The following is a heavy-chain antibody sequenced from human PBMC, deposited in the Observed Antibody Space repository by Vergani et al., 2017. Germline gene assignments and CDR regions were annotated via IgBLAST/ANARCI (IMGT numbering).Heavy chain of an antibody. Sequence: QGQLAQSGAEVKKPGSSVKVSCKASGGTFSSNSISWVRQAPGQGLEWMGRIIPIFGTTSYAQKFQGRVTLLADESTSTAYMELSSLRSEDTAVYYCARSSGYYSSYFDFWGQGTLVTVSS. V-gene: IGHV1-69*13. CDR2: IIPIFGTT. D-gene: IGHD3-22*01. J-gene: IGHJ4*02. CDR1: GGTFSSNS. CDR3: ARSSGYYSSYFDF.